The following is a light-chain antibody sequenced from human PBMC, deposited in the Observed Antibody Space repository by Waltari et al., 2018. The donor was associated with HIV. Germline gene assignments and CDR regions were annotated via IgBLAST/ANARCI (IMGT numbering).Light chain of an antibody. Sequence: QSVLTQPPSASGTPGQRVTISCSGSSSNIGSNYVYWYQQLPGTTPKLRIYRNNQRPSGVPYRFSGSKSGTSTSLAISGLRSEDEADYYCAAWDDSLSAPVFGGGTKLTVL. V-gene: IGLV1-47*01. CDR3: AAWDDSLSAPV. J-gene: IGLJ3*02. CDR2: RNN. CDR1: SSNIGSNY.